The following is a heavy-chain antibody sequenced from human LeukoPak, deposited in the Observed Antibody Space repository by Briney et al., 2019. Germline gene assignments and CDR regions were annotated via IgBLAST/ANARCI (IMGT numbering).Heavy chain of an antibody. CDR1: GYTFTSYG. D-gene: IGHD3-22*01. J-gene: IGHJ3*02. CDR2: ISAYNGNT. V-gene: IGHV1-18*01. CDR3: ARDDYDSSGYRHDAFDI. Sequence: ASVKVSCKASGYTFTSYGISWVRQAPGQGLEWMGWISAYNGNTNYAQKLQGRVTMTTDTSTSTAYMELRSLRSDDTAVYYCARDDYDSSGYRHDAFDIWDQGTMVTVSS.